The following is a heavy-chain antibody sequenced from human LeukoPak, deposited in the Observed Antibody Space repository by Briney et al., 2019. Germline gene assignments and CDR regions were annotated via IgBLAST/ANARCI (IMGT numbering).Heavy chain of an antibody. J-gene: IGHJ6*03. CDR3: ARGGGDDYFYYYMDV. Sequence: GGSLRLSCAASGFTFNIYWMTWVRQAPGKGLEWVSYISGSSTIFYADSVQGRFTISRDNAKNSLYLQMNSLRAEDTAVYYCARGGGDDYFYYYMDVWGKGTTVTVSS. D-gene: IGHD3-10*01. V-gene: IGHV3-48*01. CDR1: GFTFNIYW. CDR2: ISGSSTI.